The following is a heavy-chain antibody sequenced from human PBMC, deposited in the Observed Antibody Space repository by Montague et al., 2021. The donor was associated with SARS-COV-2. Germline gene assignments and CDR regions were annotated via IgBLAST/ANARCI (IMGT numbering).Heavy chain of an antibody. CDR2: IYWDDDK. Sequence: PALVKPTQTLTLTCTFSGFSLSTSGVGVGWIRQPPGKALEWLALIYWDDDKRYSPSLKSRLTITKDTSKDQVVLTMTNMDPVDTATYYCAHSKSSGWYGDWFNPWGQGTLVTVSS. CDR1: GFSLSTSGVG. V-gene: IGHV2-5*02. J-gene: IGHJ5*02. D-gene: IGHD6-19*01. CDR3: AHSKSSGWYGDWFNP.